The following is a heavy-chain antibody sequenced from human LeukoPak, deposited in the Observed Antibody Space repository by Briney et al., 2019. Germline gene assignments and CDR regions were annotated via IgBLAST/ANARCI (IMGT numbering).Heavy chain of an antibody. CDR1: GGSISSYY. D-gene: IGHD5-12*01. Sequence: SETLSLTCTVSGGSISSYYWSWIRQPPGKGLEWIGYIYYSGSTNYNPSLKSRVTISVDTSKNQFSLKLSSVTAADTAVYYCARGKSGYDPYYFDYWGQGTLVTVSS. CDR2: IYYSGST. V-gene: IGHV4-59*01. CDR3: ARGKSGYDPYYFDY. J-gene: IGHJ4*02.